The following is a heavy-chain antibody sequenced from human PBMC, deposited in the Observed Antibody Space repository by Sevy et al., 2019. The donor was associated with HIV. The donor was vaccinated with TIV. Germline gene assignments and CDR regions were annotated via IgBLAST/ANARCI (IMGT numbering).Heavy chain of an antibody. Sequence: SETLSLTCTVSGASITTYYWSWIRQPPGKGLEWIGYFYDSGSTNYNPSLKSRVTISVDTSKNQFSLKLSSVTPADTAVYYWARGHSSGWYHWFDPWGQGILVTVSS. J-gene: IGHJ5*02. V-gene: IGHV4-59*01. CDR2: FYDSGST. D-gene: IGHD6-19*01. CDR3: ARGHSSGWYHWFDP. CDR1: GASITTYY.